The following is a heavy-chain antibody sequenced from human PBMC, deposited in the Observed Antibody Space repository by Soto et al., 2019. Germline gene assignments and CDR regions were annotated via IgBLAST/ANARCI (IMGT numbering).Heavy chain of an antibody. CDR1: GYTFTSYG. D-gene: IGHD1-1*01. Sequence: QVHLVQSGAEVKKPGASVKVSCKASGYTFTSYGITWVRQAPGQGLEWMGWINAHNGNTEYAQKLQGRVIVTRNTSTNTAYMQLRSLRSADTAVYNCARGRYGDYWGQGAQLTVSS. V-gene: IGHV1-18*01. J-gene: IGHJ4*02. CDR2: INAHNGNT. CDR3: ARGRYGDY.